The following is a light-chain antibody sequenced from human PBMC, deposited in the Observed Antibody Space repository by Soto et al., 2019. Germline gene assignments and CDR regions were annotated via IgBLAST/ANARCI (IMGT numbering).Light chain of an antibody. CDR3: QQYNNWT. CDR2: GVS. J-gene: IGKJ1*01. V-gene: IGKV3-15*01. Sequence: EIVMTQSPATLSVSPGERATLSCRASQSVTSLAWYQQKPGQSPKLLIYGVSTRATDIPARFSGSGSGTEFTLTISSVQSEDFAFYYCQQYNNWTFGQGTKVEIK. CDR1: QSVTS.